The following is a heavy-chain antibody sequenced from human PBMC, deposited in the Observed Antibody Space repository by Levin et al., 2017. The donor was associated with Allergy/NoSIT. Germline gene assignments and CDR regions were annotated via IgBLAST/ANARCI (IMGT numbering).Heavy chain of an antibody. D-gene: IGHD6-13*01. CDR1: GFTFSSYA. CDR3: AKSAAPTYDYYMDV. J-gene: IGHJ6*03. V-gene: IGHV3-23*01. Sequence: GESLKISCAASGFTFSSYAMSWVRQAPGKGLEWVSAISGSGGSTYYADSVKGRFTISRDNSKNTLYLQMNSLRAEDTAVYYCAKSAAPTYDYYMDVWGKGTTVTVSS. CDR2: ISGSGGST.